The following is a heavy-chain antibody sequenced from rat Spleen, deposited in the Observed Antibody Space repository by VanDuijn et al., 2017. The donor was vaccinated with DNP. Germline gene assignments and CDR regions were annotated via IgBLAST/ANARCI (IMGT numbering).Heavy chain of an antibody. CDR3: AGYYYDGSYYYGNFDY. D-gene: IGHD1-12*02. Sequence: EVQLVESGGGLVQPGRSLKLSCAASGFTFSNYGMHWIRQAPTKGLEWVASISPSGGNTYYRDSVKGRFTISRDNAKSTLYLQMDSLRSEDTATYYCAGYYYDGSYYYGNFDYWGQGVMVTVSS. CDR1: GFTFSNYG. CDR2: ISPSGGNT. V-gene: IGHV5-19*01. J-gene: IGHJ2*01.